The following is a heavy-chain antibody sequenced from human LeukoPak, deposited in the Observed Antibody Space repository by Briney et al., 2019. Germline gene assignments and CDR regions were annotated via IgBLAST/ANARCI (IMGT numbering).Heavy chain of an antibody. Sequence: GGSLRLSCAASGFTFSTYGMHWVRQAPGKGLEWVAFIVNDGSNKYYADSVRGRFTVSRDNSKNTVFLQMNSLTVDDTAVYYCARTTETDTSSWYYWGQGTLVTVSS. V-gene: IGHV3-30*02. D-gene: IGHD6-13*01. CDR3: ARTTETDTSSWYY. J-gene: IGHJ4*02. CDR1: GFTFSTYG. CDR2: IVNDGSNK.